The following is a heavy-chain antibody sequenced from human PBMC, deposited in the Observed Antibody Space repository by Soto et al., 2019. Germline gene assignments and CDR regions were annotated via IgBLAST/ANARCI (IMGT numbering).Heavy chain of an antibody. CDR2: IYSGGST. Sequence: GGSLRLSCAASGFTVSSNYMSWVRQAPGKGLEWVSVIYSGGSTYYADSVKGRFTISRDNSKNTLYLQMNSLRAEDTAVYYCAREWRGYYDSSGYYDYWGQGTLVTVSS. CDR3: AREWRGYYDSSGYYDY. V-gene: IGHV3-66*01. J-gene: IGHJ4*02. D-gene: IGHD3-22*01. CDR1: GFTVSSNY.